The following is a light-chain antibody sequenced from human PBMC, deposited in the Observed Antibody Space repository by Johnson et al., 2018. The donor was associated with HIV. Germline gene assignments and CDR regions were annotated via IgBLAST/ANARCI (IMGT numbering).Light chain of an antibody. CDR1: SSNIGNNY. J-gene: IGLJ1*01. CDR2: DNN. V-gene: IGLV1-51*01. Sequence: QSILTQPPSVSAAPGQRVTISCSGSSSNIGNNYVSWYQQLPGTAPKLLIYDNNKRPSGIPDRFSGSKSGTSATLGITGLQTGVEADYYCGTWDTSLRVGFFGTGTKVTVL. CDR3: GTWDTSLRVGF.